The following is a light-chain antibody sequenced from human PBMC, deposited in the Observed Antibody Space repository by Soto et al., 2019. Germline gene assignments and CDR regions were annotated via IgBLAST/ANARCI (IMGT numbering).Light chain of an antibody. CDR3: QQYNSYST. CDR2: KAS. J-gene: IGKJ1*01. CDR1: QSISTW. V-gene: IGKV1-5*03. Sequence: DIQMTESPSTLSASVGARVTITCRASQSISTWLAWYQQKPGKAPKVLIFKASSLERGAPSRFSGSGSGTESTLTISSLQPDDFATYYCQQYNSYSTFGQGTKVDIK.